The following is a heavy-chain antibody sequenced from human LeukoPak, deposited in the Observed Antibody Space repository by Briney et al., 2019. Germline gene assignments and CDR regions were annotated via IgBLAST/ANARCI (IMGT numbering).Heavy chain of an antibody. V-gene: IGHV3-30*18. CDR3: AKDVSSSIHY. Sequence: GTSLRLSCAASGFTFIDYGMHWVRQAPGQGLEWVTFISYEGSYKYYGDSVKGRFTTSRDSSKNTLYLQMDSLRPDDTAVYYCAKDVSSSIHYWGQGTLVTVSS. CDR2: ISYEGSYK. CDR1: GFTFIDYG. J-gene: IGHJ4*02. D-gene: IGHD6-6*01.